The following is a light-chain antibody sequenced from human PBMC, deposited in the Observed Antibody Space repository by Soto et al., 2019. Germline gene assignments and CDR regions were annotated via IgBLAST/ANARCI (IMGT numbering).Light chain of an antibody. J-gene: IGLJ2*01. Sequence: QSALTQPASVSGAPGQTITISCTGTTNNIGGYYHVSWYQHHPGRAPKLLIYGVNNRPSGVSNRSSGSKSGNTASLTIAGHQYEDEADYYFNSVMTSSMLDVVFGGGTKLTVL. CDR2: GVN. V-gene: IGLV2-14*03. CDR3: NSVMTSSMLDVV. CDR1: TNNIGGYYH.